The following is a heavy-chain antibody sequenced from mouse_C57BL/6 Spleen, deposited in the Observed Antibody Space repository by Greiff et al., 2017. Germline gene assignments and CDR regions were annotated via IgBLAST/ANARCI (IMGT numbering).Heavy chain of an antibody. CDR3: ARSATGTSFDY. Sequence: VQLQQSGAELVMPGASVKLSCKASGYTFTSYWMHWVKQRPGQGLEWIGEIDPSDSYTNYNQKFKGKSTLTVDKSSSTAYMQLSSLTSEDSAVYYCARSATGTSFDYWGQGTTLTVSS. CDR1: GYTFTSYW. V-gene: IGHV1-69*01. D-gene: IGHD4-1*02. CDR2: IDPSDSYT. J-gene: IGHJ2*01.